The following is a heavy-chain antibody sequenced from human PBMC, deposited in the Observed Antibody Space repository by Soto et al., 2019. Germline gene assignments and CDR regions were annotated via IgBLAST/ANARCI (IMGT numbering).Heavy chain of an antibody. D-gene: IGHD3-3*01. Sequence: QVPLVQSGAEVKKPGASVKVSCKASGYTFTSYDINWVRQATGQGLEWMGWMNPNSGNTGYAQKFQGRVTMTRNTSISTAYMELSSLRSEDTAVYYCARVAFVRRGYYAHYYYYGMDVWGQGPTVIFSS. V-gene: IGHV1-8*01. CDR2: MNPNSGNT. J-gene: IGHJ6*02. CDR1: GYTFTSYD. CDR3: ARVAFVRRGYYAHYYYYGMDV.